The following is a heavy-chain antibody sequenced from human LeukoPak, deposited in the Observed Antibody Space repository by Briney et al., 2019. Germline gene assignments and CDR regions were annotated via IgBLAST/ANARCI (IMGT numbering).Heavy chain of an antibody. CDR1: GGSISSSSYY. Sequence: SETLSLTCTVSGGSISSSSYYWGWIRQPPGKGLEWIGSIYYSGSTYYNPSLKSRVTISVDTSKNQFSLKLSSVTAADTAVYYCARGKKGYCSSTSCYNGNWFDPWGQGTLVTVSS. J-gene: IGHJ5*02. D-gene: IGHD2-2*01. V-gene: IGHV4-39*07. CDR3: ARGKKGYCSSTSCYNGNWFDP. CDR2: IYYSGST.